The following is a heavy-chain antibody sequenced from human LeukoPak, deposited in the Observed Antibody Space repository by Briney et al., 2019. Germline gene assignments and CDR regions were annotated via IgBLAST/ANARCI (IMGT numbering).Heavy chain of an antibody. CDR1: GYTFTGYY. Sequence: ASVKVSCKASGYTFTGYYMHWVRQAPGQGLEWMGRFNPNSGGTNYAQKFQGRVTMTRDTSISTAYMELSRLRSDDTAVYYCARAHGWGNWFDPWGQGTLVTVSS. V-gene: IGHV1-2*06. CDR2: FNPNSGGT. CDR3: ARAHGWGNWFDP. D-gene: IGHD3-16*01. J-gene: IGHJ5*02.